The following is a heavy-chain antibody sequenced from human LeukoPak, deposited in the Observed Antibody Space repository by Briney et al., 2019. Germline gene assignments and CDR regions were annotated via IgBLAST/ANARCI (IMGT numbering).Heavy chain of an antibody. J-gene: IGHJ4*02. V-gene: IGHV3-23*01. Sequence: GGSLRLSCAASGFTFSTYAMSWVRQAPGKGLEWVSAVSSSGGSTYYAESVKGRFTISRDNSKNTLFLQMHSLRAEDTAIYYCAKDYDYVWGGYRYTYFDYWGQGTLVTVSS. CDR3: AKDYDYVWGGYRYTYFDY. CDR2: VSSSGGST. D-gene: IGHD3-16*02. CDR1: GFTFSTYA.